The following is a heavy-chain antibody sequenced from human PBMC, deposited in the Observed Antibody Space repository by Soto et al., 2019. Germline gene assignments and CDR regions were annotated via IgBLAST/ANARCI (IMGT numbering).Heavy chain of an antibody. V-gene: IGHV4-34*01. D-gene: IGHD4-17*01. CDR3: ATPWPGYGDYRPPHAFDI. Sequence: SETLSLTCAVYGGSFSGYYWSWIRQPPGKGLEWIGEINHSGSTNYNPSLKSRVTISVDTSKNQFSLKLSSVTAADTAVYYCATPWPGYGDYRPPHAFDIWGQGTMVTVSS. CDR2: INHSGST. J-gene: IGHJ3*02. CDR1: GGSFSGYY.